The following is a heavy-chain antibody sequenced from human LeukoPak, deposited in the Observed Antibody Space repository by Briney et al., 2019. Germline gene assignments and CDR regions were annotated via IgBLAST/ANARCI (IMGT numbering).Heavy chain of an antibody. CDR3: AKGYYGSGSYPSGAFDI. CDR1: GFTFSSYG. J-gene: IGHJ3*02. V-gene: IGHV3-30*02. Sequence: GGSLRLSCAASGFTFSSYGMHWVRQAPGKGLEWVAFIRYDGSNKYYADSVKGRFTISRDNSKNTLYLQMNSLRAEDTAVYYRAKGYYGSGSYPSGAFDIWGQGTMVTVSS. CDR2: IRYDGSNK. D-gene: IGHD3-10*01.